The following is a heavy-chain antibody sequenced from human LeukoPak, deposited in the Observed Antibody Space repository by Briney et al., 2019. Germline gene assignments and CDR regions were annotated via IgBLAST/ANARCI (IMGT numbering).Heavy chain of an antibody. CDR1: GFTFSSYV. D-gene: IGHD4-11*01. CDR2: IQYDGINK. J-gene: IGHJ4*02. CDR3: ARGTTYYFDY. V-gene: IGHV3-30*02. Sequence: GGSLRLSCAASGFTFSSYVMHWVRQAPGKGLEWVAFIQYDGINKYYADSVKGRFTISRDNSKNTLYLQMNSLRAEDTAVYYCARGTTYYFDYWGQGPLVTVSS.